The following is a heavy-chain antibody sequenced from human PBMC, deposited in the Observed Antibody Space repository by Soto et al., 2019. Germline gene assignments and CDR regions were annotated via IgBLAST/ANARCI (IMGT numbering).Heavy chain of an antibody. V-gene: IGHV3-9*01. CDR1: GFTFDDYA. D-gene: IGHD2-2*01. CDR3: ARYIPGVRYYGMDV. CDR2: ISWSGAPT. J-gene: IGHJ6*02. Sequence: LRLSCAASGFTFDDYAMHWVRQAPGKGLEWVSRISWSGAPTYYADSVKGRFTISRDNAGNTLYLEMNSLRAEDTAVYYCARYIPGVRYYGMDVWGQGTTVTVSS.